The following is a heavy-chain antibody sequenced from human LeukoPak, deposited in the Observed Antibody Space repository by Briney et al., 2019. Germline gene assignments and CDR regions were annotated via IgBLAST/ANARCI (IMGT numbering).Heavy chain of an antibody. CDR3: ARFYGGNSLFDY. CDR1: GGTFTSYA. J-gene: IGHJ4*02. Sequence: GSSVKVSCKASGGTFTSYAISWVRQAPGQGLEWMGGIIPIFGTANYAQKFQGRVTITADESTSTAYMELRSLRSEDTAVYFCARFYGGNSLFDYWGQGTLVTVSS. V-gene: IGHV1-69*01. D-gene: IGHD4-23*01. CDR2: IIPIFGTA.